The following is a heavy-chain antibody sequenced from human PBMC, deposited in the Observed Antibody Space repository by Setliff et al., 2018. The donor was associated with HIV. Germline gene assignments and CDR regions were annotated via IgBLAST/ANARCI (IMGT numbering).Heavy chain of an antibody. Sequence: PGGSLSLSCAASGFTFSRYWMSWVRQAPGKGLEWVANIKQDGSEKYYGDSVQGRFTVSRDNAENSVYLQMNSLRAEDTAVYYCARDGGEYWGQGTLVTVSS. D-gene: IGHD3-16*01. CDR1: GFTFSRYW. CDR2: IKQDGSEK. J-gene: IGHJ4*02. CDR3: ARDGGEY. V-gene: IGHV3-7*01.